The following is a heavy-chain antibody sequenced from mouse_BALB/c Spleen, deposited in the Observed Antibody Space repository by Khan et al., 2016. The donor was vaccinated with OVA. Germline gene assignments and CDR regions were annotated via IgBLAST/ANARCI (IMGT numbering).Heavy chain of an antibody. Sequence: LVESGPELKKPGETVKISCKASGYTFTKFGMNWVKQAPGKGLEWMGWINTYTGEPTYADDFKGWFAFSMETSASTAYLQINNLKDEDTATYFCARPPYFSYTIAYWGQGTSVTVSS. CDR2: INTYTGEP. CDR3: ARPPYFSYTIAY. V-gene: IGHV9-3-1*01. D-gene: IGHD2-10*01. J-gene: IGHJ4*01. CDR1: GYTFTKFG.